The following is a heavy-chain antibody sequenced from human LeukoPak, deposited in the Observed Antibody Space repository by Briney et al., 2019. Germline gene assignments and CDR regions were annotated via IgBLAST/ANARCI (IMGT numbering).Heavy chain of an antibody. Sequence: GGSLRLSCAASGFTFSSYAMSWARQAPGKGLECVSGIGGSGGSTNYADSVKGRFTVSRDNSKNTLYLQMNSLRAEDTAVYYCAKSRARREGSSGSIDYWGQGTLVTVSS. J-gene: IGHJ4*02. D-gene: IGHD3-22*01. CDR3: AKSRARREGSSGSIDY. CDR1: GFTFSSYA. CDR2: IGGSGGST. V-gene: IGHV3-23*01.